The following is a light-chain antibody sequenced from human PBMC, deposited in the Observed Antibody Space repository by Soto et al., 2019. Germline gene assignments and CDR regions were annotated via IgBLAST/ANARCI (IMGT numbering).Light chain of an antibody. CDR2: GAS. CDR1: LTVSSSF. CDR3: QQYGNSPFT. V-gene: IGKV3-20*01. J-gene: IGKJ3*01. Sequence: EIVLTQSPDTLSLSPGERATLSCRASLTVSSSFLAWYQQKPGQAPRLLIEGASSRATVVPDRFSGGGSGTEFTLKISRLEPEDFAVYYCQQYGNSPFTFGPGTKVDIK.